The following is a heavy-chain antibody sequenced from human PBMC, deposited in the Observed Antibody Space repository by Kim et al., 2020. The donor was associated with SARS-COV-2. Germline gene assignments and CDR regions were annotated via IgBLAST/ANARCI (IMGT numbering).Heavy chain of an antibody. CDR2: INPNSGGT. CDR1: GYTFTGYY. Sequence: ASVKVSCKASGYTFTGYYMHWVRQAPGQGLEWMGWINPNSGGTNYAQKFQGRVTMTRDTSISTAYMELSRLRSDDTAVYYCARARGIAARFYNMVYWGQGTLVTVSS. CDR3: ARARGIAARFYNMVY. V-gene: IGHV1-2*02. J-gene: IGHJ4*02. D-gene: IGHD6-6*01.